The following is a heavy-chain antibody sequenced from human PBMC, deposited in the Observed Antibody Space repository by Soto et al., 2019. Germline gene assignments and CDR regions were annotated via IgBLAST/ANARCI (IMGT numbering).Heavy chain of an antibody. Sequence: GGSLRLSCAASGSTFSSYEMNWVRQAPGKGLEWVSYISSSGSTIYYADSVKGRFTISRDNAKNSLYLQMNSLRAEDTAVYYCARDLIAVAGRGIGYWGQGTLVTVS. J-gene: IGHJ4*02. CDR2: ISSSGSTI. CDR1: GSTFSSYE. CDR3: ARDLIAVAGRGIGY. D-gene: IGHD6-19*01. V-gene: IGHV3-48*03.